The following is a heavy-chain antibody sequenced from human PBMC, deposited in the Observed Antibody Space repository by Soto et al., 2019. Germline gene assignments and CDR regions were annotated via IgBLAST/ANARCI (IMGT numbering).Heavy chain of an antibody. Sequence: GWSLRLSCTASGFTFGDYAMSWVRQAPGKGLEWVGFIRSKAYGGTTEYAASVKGRFTISRDDSKSIAYLQMNSLKTEDTAVYYCTRYDILTGYYYYYYYGMDVWGQGTTVTVSS. J-gene: IGHJ6*02. V-gene: IGHV3-49*04. CDR2: IRSKAYGGTT. D-gene: IGHD3-9*01. CDR1: GFTFGDYA. CDR3: TRYDILTGYYYYYYYGMDV.